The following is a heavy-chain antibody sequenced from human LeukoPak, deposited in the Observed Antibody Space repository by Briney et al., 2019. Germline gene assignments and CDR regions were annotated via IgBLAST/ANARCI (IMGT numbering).Heavy chain of an antibody. J-gene: IGHJ4*02. V-gene: IGHV3-64D*06. CDR2: NSKNGGNT. D-gene: IGHD2-21*02. CDR3: VKDLSDRDVDY. CDR1: GFTFSWYG. Sequence: GGSLRLSCLGSGFTFSWYGMNWVRQAPGGGLEYVSANSKNGGNTYYVDSVKGRFTISRDNSKNTLYLQMNSLRVEDTAVYFCVKDLSDRDVDYWGQGALVTVSS.